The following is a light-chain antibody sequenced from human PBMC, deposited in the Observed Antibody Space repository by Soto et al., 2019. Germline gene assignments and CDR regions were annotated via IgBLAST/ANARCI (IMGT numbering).Light chain of an antibody. CDR3: QQYGTSPSA. Sequence: EIVLTQSPGTLSLSPGERATLSCRASQSVSSSYLAWYQHKPGQAPRLLIYGASSRATGIPDRFSGSGSGTDSIHTSSRLEAEDFAVYYCQQYGTSPSAFGQGTKVDVK. CDR2: GAS. CDR1: QSVSSSY. V-gene: IGKV3-20*01. J-gene: IGKJ1*01.